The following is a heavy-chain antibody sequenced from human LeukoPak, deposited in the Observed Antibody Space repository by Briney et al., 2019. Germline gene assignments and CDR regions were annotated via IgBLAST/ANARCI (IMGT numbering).Heavy chain of an antibody. V-gene: IGHV3-74*01. CDR1: GFTFSSYW. J-gene: IGHJ4*02. CDR3: ARDAERGYSYGYPLGY. CDR2: IKTDGSST. D-gene: IGHD5-18*01. Sequence: GGSLRLSCAASGFTFSSYWMHWVRQAPGKGLMWVSRIKTDGSSTYYADSVKGRFTISRDNAKNSLYLQMNSLRAEDTAVYYCARDAERGYSYGYPLGYWGQGTLVTVSS.